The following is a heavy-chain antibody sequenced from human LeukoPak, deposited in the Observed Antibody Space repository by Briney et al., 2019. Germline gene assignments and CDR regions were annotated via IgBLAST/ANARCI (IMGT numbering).Heavy chain of an antibody. CDR2: ISRDGETK. V-gene: IGHV3-23*01. Sequence: GGSLTLSCAASGFTFSTYGMTWVRQAPGKGLEWVSVISRDGETKLHADFVKGRFTISRDNSKRTLYLQMDSLGAEDTALYYCARGPFARATGTDSYNGMDVWGQGTTVTVSS. CDR1: GFTFSTYG. D-gene: IGHD2-21*02. CDR3: ARGPFARATGTDSYNGMDV. J-gene: IGHJ6*02.